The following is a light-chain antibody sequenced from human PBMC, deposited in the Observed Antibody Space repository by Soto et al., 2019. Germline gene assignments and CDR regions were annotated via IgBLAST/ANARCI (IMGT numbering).Light chain of an antibody. CDR1: SGHSSYA. J-gene: IGLJ2*01. CDR3: QTWGTGIPVV. CDR2: VNSDGSH. Sequence: QPVLTQSPSASASLGASVKLTCTLTSGHSSYAIAWHQQQPEKGPRYLMKVNSDGSHSKGDGIPDRFSGSSSGAARYLTISSLQSEDEADYYCQTWGTGIPVVFGGGTKVTVL. V-gene: IGLV4-69*01.